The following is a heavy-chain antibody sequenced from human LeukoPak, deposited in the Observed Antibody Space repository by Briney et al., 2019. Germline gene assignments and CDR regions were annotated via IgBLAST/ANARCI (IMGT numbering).Heavy chain of an antibody. J-gene: IGHJ4*02. CDR1: GFTFSDYY. CDR3: ARLNTHYYGSGSYFPRYYFDH. Sequence: GGSLRPSCAASGFTFSDYYMSWIRQAPGKGLEWVAYVTGSSSYTNYADSVKGRFTISRDNAKNSLYLQMNSLRAEDTAVYYCARLNTHYYGSGSYFPRYYFDHWGQGTLVTVSS. D-gene: IGHD3-10*01. V-gene: IGHV3-11*03. CDR2: VTGSSSYT.